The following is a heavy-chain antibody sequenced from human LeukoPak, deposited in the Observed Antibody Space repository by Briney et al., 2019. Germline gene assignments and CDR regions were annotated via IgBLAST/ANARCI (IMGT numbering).Heavy chain of an antibody. J-gene: IGHJ5*02. D-gene: IGHD2-2*01. CDR3: ARDGKDIVVQNWFDP. V-gene: IGHV7-4-1*02. CDR2: INTNTGNP. CDR1: GYTFTSYG. Sequence: ASVKVSCKASGYTFTSYGISWVRQAPGQGLEWMGWINTNTGNPTYAQGFTGRFVFSLDTSVSTAYLQISSLKAEDTAVYYCARDGKDIVVQNWFDPWGQGTLVTVSS.